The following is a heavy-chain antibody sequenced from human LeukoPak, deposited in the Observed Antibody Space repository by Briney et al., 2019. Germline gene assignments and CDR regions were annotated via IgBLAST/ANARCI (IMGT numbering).Heavy chain of an antibody. CDR1: GFTFSGYS. D-gene: IGHD6-13*01. CDR3: ARPRGEQQPMPVDY. J-gene: IGHJ4*02. Sequence: GGSLRLSCEASGFTFSGYSMNWVRQAPGKGLEWVSYISESSSHTYNADSVKGRFTISRDNAKNSLYLQMNSLRAEDTAVYYCARPRGEQQPMPVDYWGQGTLVTVSS. CDR2: ISESSSHT. V-gene: IGHV3-21*06.